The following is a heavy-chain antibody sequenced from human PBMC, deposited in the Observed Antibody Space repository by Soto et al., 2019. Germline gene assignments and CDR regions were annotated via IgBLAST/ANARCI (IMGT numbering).Heavy chain of an antibody. CDR3: AREVVVAATKSGYWFDP. D-gene: IGHD2-15*01. CDR2: IYYSGST. J-gene: IGHJ5*02. V-gene: IGHV4-39*02. Sequence: LSLTCTVSGGSISSSSYYWGWIRQPPGKGLEWIGSIYYSGSTYYNPSLKSRVTISVDTSKNQFSLKLSSVTAADTAVYYCAREVVVAATKSGYWFDPWGQGTLVTVSS. CDR1: GGSISSSSYY.